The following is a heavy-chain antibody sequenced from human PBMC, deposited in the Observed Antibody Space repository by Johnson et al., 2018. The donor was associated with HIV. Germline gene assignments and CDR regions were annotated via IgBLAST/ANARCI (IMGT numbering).Heavy chain of an antibody. Sequence: VQLVEAGGGLVKPGGSLRLSCAASGFTFSSYWMHWVRQLPGKGMMWVSRISGDGSSSSYADSVKGRFTISRDNAKNTLYLQLNSLRVEDTAVYYCARGPSQLYRPDVAFYIWGQGTTVTVSS. CDR2: ISGDGSSS. D-gene: IGHD2-8*01. CDR3: ARGPSQLYRPDVAFYI. J-gene: IGHJ3*02. V-gene: IGHV3-74*02. CDR1: GFTFSSYW.